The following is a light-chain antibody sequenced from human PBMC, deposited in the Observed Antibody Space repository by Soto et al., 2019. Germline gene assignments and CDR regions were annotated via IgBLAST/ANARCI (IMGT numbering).Light chain of an antibody. CDR2: DAS. Sequence: DIQVTQSPSTLSASVGDRVTITCRASESIKGWLAWYQQKPGKAPKLLIYDASSLKGGVPSRFSGSGSGTEFTLTISSLQPDDFATYYCQQYHNGWTFGQGTKVEIK. V-gene: IGKV1-5*01. CDR1: ESIKGW. CDR3: QQYHNGWT. J-gene: IGKJ1*01.